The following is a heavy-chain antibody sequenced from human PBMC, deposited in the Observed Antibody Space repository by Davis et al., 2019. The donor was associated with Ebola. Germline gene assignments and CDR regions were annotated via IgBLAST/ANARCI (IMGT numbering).Heavy chain of an antibody. J-gene: IGHJ6*02. D-gene: IGHD3-10*01. Sequence: PGGSLRLSCAASEFTFTTYVMHWVRQAPGKGLEWVAVISYDGDNSYYADSVKGRFTISRENSKNTLYLQMNSLRAEDTAVYYCAREYRAPYYGSYGMDVWGQGTTVTVSS. CDR2: ISYDGDNS. CDR3: AREYRAPYYGSYGMDV. V-gene: IGHV3-30*14. CDR1: EFTFTTYV.